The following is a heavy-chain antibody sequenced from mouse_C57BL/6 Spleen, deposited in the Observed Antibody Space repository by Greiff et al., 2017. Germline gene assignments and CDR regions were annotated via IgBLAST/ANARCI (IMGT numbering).Heavy chain of an antibody. J-gene: IGHJ4*01. CDR2: IDPSDSYT. CDR1: GYTFTSYW. CDR3: SSEYYGRGIDYAMDY. V-gene: IGHV1-69*01. D-gene: IGHD1-1*01. Sequence: QVQLQQPGAELVMPGASVKLSCKASGYTFTSYWMHWVKQRPGQGLEWIGEIDPSDSYTNYNQKFKGKSTLTVDKSSSTAYMQLSSLTSVDSAVYYCSSEYYGRGIDYAMDYWGQGTSVTVSS.